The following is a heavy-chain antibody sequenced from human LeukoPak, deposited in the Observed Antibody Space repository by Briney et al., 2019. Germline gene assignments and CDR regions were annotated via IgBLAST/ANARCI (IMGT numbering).Heavy chain of an antibody. J-gene: IGHJ3*02. Sequence: SETLSLTCTVSGYSISSGYYWGWIRQPPGKGLEWIGSIYHSGSTYYNPSLKSRVTISVDTSKNQFSLKLSSVTAADTAVYYCARDGIVVVPAAMQDAFDIWGQGTMVTVSS. CDR2: IYHSGST. CDR3: ARDGIVVVPAAMQDAFDI. V-gene: IGHV4-38-2*02. D-gene: IGHD2-2*01. CDR1: GYSISSGYY.